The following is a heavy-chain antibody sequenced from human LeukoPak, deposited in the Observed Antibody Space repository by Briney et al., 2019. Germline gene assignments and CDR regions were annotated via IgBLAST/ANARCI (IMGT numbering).Heavy chain of an antibody. D-gene: IGHD2-21*02. CDR3: ARHGRRVTSSWFDP. Sequence: PSETLSLTCTVSNGSISGYYWSWIRQLPGRGLEWIGYIFYSGTTNYNPSLKSRVTISVDTSKNQFSLRLTSVTAADTAVYYCARHGRRVTSSWFDPWGQGTLVTVSS. V-gene: IGHV4-59*08. J-gene: IGHJ5*02. CDR2: IFYSGTT. CDR1: NGSISGYY.